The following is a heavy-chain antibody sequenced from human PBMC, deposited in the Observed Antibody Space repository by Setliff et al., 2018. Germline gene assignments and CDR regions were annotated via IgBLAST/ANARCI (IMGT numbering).Heavy chain of an antibody. D-gene: IGHD3-10*01. CDR1: GGSISSSSYQ. V-gene: IGHV4-39*01. J-gene: IGHJ4*02. CDR3: ARHEFVGGYYGSVTYRHFDY. CDR2: IYYSGTA. Sequence: SETLSLTCAVSGGSISSSSYQWGWVRQTPGKGLEWIGSIYYSGTAYYNPSLKSRVTISVDTSKNQFSLQVTSVTATDTAVYYCARHEFVGGYYGSVTYRHFDYWGQGILVTVSS.